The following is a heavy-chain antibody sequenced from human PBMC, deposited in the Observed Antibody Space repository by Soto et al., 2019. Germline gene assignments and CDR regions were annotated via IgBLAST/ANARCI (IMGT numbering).Heavy chain of an antibody. CDR2: IYYTGGT. V-gene: IGHV4-59*01. J-gene: IGHJ4*02. Sequence: SETLSLTCNVSGVTIRCYYLNWIRQPPGKTLEWIGSIYYTGGTNYNPSLKSRVTISVDTSKNHSSLKLNSLTAADTAVYYCASGTLSTIAAPDSWGQGTLVTVSS. CDR1: GVTIRCYY. CDR3: ASGTLSTIAAPDS. D-gene: IGHD6-13*01.